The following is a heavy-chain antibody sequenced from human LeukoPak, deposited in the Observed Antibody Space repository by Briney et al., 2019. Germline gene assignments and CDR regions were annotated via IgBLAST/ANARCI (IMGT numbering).Heavy chain of an antibody. V-gene: IGHV3-66*01. J-gene: IGHJ4*02. CDR2: IYSGGST. D-gene: IGHD3-10*01. CDR1: GFTVSSNY. Sequence: QPGGSLRLSCAASGFTVSSNYMSLVRQAPGKRLEWVSVIYSGGSTYYADSVKGRFTISRDNSKNTLYLQMNSLRAEDTAVYYCARESHYYGSGSYTDYWGQGTLVTVSS. CDR3: ARESHYYGSGSYTDY.